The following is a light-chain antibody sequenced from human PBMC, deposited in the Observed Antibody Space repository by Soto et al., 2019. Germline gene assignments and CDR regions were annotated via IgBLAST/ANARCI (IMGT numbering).Light chain of an antibody. CDR1: QSVSSN. V-gene: IGKV3-15*01. Sequence: EIVMTQSPATLSVSPGERATLSCRASQSVSSNLAWYQHKPGQAPRLLIYGASTRATGIPARFSGSGSGPEFTLTISSLQSEDFAFYYCQQYDNWRYTFGGGTKLEIK. J-gene: IGKJ2*01. CDR3: QQYDNWRYT. CDR2: GAS.